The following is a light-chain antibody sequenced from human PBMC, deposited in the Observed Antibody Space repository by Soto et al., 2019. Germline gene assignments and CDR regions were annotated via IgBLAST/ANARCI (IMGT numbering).Light chain of an antibody. CDR3: SAYTTRSAV. CDR1: SSDVGGYHY. V-gene: IGLV2-14*01. J-gene: IGLJ1*01. CDR2: EVT. Sequence: QSVLTQAASVSGSPGQSITISCTGTSSDVGGYHYVSWYQQLPGKAPKLMIYEVTKRPSGVSNRFSGSKSDNTASLTISGLQAEDEADYYCSAYTTRSAVFGTGTKVTVL.